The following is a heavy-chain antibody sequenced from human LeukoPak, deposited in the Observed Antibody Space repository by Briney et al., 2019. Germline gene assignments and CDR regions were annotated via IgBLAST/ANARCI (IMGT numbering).Heavy chain of an antibody. Sequence: SGTLSLTCAVSGGSISSSNWWSWVRQPPGKGLEWIGEIYHSGSTSYNPTLKSRVTISVDTSKNQFSLKLSSVTAADTAVYYCASNSAAYYDFWSGLNWFDPWGQGTLVTVSS. V-gene: IGHV4-4*02. CDR2: IYHSGST. J-gene: IGHJ5*02. D-gene: IGHD3-3*01. CDR3: ASNSAAYYDFWSGLNWFDP. CDR1: GGSISSSNW.